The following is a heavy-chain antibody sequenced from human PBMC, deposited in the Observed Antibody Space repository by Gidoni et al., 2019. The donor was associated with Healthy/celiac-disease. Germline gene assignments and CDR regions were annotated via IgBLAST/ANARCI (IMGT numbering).Heavy chain of an antibody. D-gene: IGHD3-22*01. J-gene: IGHJ6*02. CDR2: YDGSNK. V-gene: IGHV3-30*03. CDR3: ARSSSGYYPPAYYYYYGMDV. Sequence: YDGSNKYYADSVKGRFTISRDNSKNTLYLQMNSLRAEDTAVYYCARSSSGYYPPAYYYYYGMDVWGQGTTVTVSS.